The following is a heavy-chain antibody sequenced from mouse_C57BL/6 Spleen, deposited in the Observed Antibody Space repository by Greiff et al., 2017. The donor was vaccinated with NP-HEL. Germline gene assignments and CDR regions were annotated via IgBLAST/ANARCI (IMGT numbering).Heavy chain of an antibody. CDR1: GYSFTDYN. CDR2: INPNYGTT. V-gene: IGHV1-39*01. Sequence: EVQLQQSGPELVKPGASVKISCKASGYSFTDYNMNWVKQSNGKSLEWIGVINPNYGTTSYNQKFKGKATLTVDQSSSTAYMQLNSLTSEDSAVYYCARSMGRDYYGSSYRYFDVWGTGTTVTVSS. J-gene: IGHJ1*03. D-gene: IGHD1-1*01. CDR3: ARSMGRDYYGSSYRYFDV.